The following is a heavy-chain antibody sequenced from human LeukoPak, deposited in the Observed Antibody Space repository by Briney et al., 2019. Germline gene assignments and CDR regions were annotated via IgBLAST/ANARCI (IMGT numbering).Heavy chain of an antibody. Sequence: SETLSLTCTVSGGSISSYYWSWIRQPPGKGLEWIGYIYYTGSTNYNPSLKSRVTISVDTSKNHFSLKLTSVTAADTAVYYCAKGSSGGVDFWGQGTLVTVSS. CDR2: IYYTGST. V-gene: IGHV4-59*01. D-gene: IGHD6-6*01. J-gene: IGHJ4*02. CDR1: GGSISSYY. CDR3: AKGSSGGVDF.